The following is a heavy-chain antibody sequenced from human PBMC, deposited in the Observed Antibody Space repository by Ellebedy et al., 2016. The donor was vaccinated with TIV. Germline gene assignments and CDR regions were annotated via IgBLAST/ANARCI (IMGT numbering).Heavy chain of an antibody. D-gene: IGHD6-13*01. V-gene: IGHV3-48*04. CDR1: GFTFSSYN. CDR2: ISRSGTTT. Sequence: GESLKISCTASGFTFSSYNMNWVRQAPGKGLEWLAFISRSGTTTHYADSVKGRFSISRDNGKNLLFLQMSSLRTEETAVYYCAPRDGSFTYWGQGALVSVSS. J-gene: IGHJ4*02. CDR3: APRDGSFTY.